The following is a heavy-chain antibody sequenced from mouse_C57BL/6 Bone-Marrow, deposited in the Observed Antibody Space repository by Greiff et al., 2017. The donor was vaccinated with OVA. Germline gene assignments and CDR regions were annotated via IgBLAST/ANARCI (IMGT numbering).Heavy chain of an antibody. V-gene: IGHV1-61*01. CDR1: GYTFTSYW. J-gene: IGHJ2*01. Sequence: VQLQQPGAGLVRPGSSVKLSCKASGYTFTSYWMDWVKQRPGQGLEWIGNIYPSDSETHYNQKFKDKATLTVDKSSSTAYMQLSSLTSEDSAVYYCARSFITTVGYYFDYWGQGTTLTVSS. D-gene: IGHD1-1*01. CDR2: IYPSDSET. CDR3: ARSFITTVGYYFDY.